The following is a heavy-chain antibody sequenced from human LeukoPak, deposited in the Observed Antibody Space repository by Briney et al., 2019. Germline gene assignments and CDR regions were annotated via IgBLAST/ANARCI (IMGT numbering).Heavy chain of an antibody. V-gene: IGHV3-21*01. J-gene: IGHJ3*02. CDR2: ISSSSSYI. D-gene: IGHD2-21*02. Sequence: PGGSLRLSCAASGFTFSSYGMSWVRQAPGKGLEWVSPISSSSSYIYYADSVKGRFTISRDNAKNSLYLQMNSLRAEDTAVYYCTRTLRGDSNAFDIWGQGTMVTVSS. CDR1: GFTFSSYG. CDR3: TRTLRGDSNAFDI.